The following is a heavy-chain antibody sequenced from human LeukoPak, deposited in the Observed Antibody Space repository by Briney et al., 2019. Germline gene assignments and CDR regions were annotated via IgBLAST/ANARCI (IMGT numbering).Heavy chain of an antibody. Sequence: SVKVSCKASGYTFTSYDINWVRQATGQGLEWMGWMNPNSGNTGYVQKFQGRVTMTRKTSISTPYMELSRLRSEDTAVYYCARGPYDYVWGSYRYTSWFDPWGQGTLVTVSS. CDR2: MNPNSGNT. V-gene: IGHV1-8*01. CDR1: GYTFTSYD. J-gene: IGHJ5*02. D-gene: IGHD3-16*02. CDR3: ARGPYDYVWGSYRYTSWFDP.